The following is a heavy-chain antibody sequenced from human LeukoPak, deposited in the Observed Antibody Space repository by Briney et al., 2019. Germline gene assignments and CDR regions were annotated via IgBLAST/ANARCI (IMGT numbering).Heavy chain of an antibody. D-gene: IGHD6-13*01. Sequence: PSETLSLTCTVSGGSISSYYWSWIRQPPGKGLEWIGYIYYSGTTNYNPSLKSRVTISVDTSKNQFSLKLSSVTAADTAVYYCARGVYIAAAQYGYWGQGTLVTVSS. CDR2: IYYSGTT. V-gene: IGHV4-59*01. J-gene: IGHJ4*02. CDR1: GGSISSYY. CDR3: ARGVYIAAAQYGY.